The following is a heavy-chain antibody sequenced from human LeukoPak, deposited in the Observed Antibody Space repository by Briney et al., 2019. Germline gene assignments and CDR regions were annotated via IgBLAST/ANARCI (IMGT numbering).Heavy chain of an antibody. D-gene: IGHD3-16*01. CDR1: GFTFGSYS. J-gene: IGHJ4*02. Sequence: GGSLRLSCAASGFTFGSYSMNWVRQAPGKGLEWVSSISSSSSYIYYADSVKGRFTISRDNAKNSLYLQMNGLRAEDTAVYYCARDQGLGGYFDYWGQGTLVTVSS. CDR3: ARDQGLGGYFDY. CDR2: ISSSSSYI. V-gene: IGHV3-21*01.